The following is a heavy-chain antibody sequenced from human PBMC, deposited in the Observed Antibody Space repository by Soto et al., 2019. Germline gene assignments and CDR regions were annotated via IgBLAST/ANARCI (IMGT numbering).Heavy chain of an antibody. CDR3: ARDVGYCSSTSCYYWFDP. Sequence: SETLSLTCTVSGGSIISGGYYWSWIRQHPGKGLEWIGYIYYSGSTYYNPSLKSRVTISVDTSKNQFSLKLSSVTAADTAVYYCARDVGYCSSTSCYYWFDPWGQGTLVTV. CDR1: GGSIISGGYY. J-gene: IGHJ5*02. V-gene: IGHV4-31*03. CDR2: IYYSGST. D-gene: IGHD2-2*01.